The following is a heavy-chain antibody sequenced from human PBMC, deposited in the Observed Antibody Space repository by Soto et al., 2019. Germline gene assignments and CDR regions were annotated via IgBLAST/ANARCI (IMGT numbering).Heavy chain of an antibody. Sequence: VASLKVSCKASGGTFSSYAIIWVRQAPGQGLELMGGIIPIFGTANYAQKFQGRVTITADESTSTAYMELSSLRSEDTAVYYCARGHPDSGGDCSFSAFDIWGQGTMVTVSS. V-gene: IGHV1-69*13. CDR1: GGTFSSYA. J-gene: IGHJ3*02. D-gene: IGHD2-21*02. CDR2: IIPIFGTA. CDR3: ARGHPDSGGDCSFSAFDI.